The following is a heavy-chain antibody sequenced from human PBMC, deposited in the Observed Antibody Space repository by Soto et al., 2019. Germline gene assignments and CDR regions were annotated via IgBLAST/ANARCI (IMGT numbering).Heavy chain of an antibody. Sequence: GGSLRLSCSTSGFTFSTYAMNWVRQAPGKGLEWVSALSGSGGTTYYADSVRGRFTISRDNSKNTLFLQMSSLRAEDTALYYFAKQRAGYGSGSDTLSFACWGQGALVTVSS. CDR1: GFTFSTYA. CDR2: LSGSGGTT. D-gene: IGHD3-10*01. V-gene: IGHV3-23*01. CDR3: AKQRAGYGSGSDTLSFAC. J-gene: IGHJ4*02.